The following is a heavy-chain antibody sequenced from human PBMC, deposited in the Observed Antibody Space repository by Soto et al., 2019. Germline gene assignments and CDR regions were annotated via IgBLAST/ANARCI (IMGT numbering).Heavy chain of an antibody. V-gene: IGHV3-9*01. Sequence: EVQLVESGGGLVQPGTSLRLSCAASGFIFEDYVMHWVRQVPGKGLEWVSSISWNRKTKDYADAVTGRFTISRANAKNSLYLQMDSLITEDTAFYYCTTGFSSSRFYVDSWGQGTLVTVSS. CDR3: TTGFSSSRFYVDS. CDR1: GFIFEDYV. D-gene: IGHD6-13*01. J-gene: IGHJ4*02. CDR2: ISWNRKTK.